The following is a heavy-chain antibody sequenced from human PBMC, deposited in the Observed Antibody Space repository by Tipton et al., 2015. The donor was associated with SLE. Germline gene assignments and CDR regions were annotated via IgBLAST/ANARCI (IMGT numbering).Heavy chain of an antibody. Sequence: GLVKPSETLSLTCTVSGGSISSHHWSWIRQPPGKGLEWIGNIYYTGSTKYNPSLKSRVTISRDTSMNQFSLKLNSVTAADTAVYYWAASAGSHYSSTWGGWFDPWGQGTMVTVSS. V-gene: IGHV4-59*11. CDR2: IYYTGST. CDR3: AASAGSHYSSTWGGWFDP. D-gene: IGHD3-10*01. CDR1: GGSISSHH. J-gene: IGHJ5*01.